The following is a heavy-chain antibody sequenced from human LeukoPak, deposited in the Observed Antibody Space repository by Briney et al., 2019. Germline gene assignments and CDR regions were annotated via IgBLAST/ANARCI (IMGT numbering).Heavy chain of an antibody. CDR3: ARAYCSAGDCYEFDY. D-gene: IGHD2-15*01. CDR2: INPNNGGT. CDR1: GYTFTGYY. Sequence: ASVKVSCKASGYTFTGYYMHWVRQPPGQGLEWMRWINPNNGGTNYARKFHGRVTMTRDTSISTLYMELSSLRSDDTAVYYCARAYCSAGDCYEFDYWGQGTLVTVSS. J-gene: IGHJ4*02. V-gene: IGHV1-2*02.